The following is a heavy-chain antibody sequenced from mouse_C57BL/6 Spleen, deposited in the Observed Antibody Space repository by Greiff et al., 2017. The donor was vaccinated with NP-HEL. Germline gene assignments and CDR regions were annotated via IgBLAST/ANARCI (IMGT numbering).Heavy chain of an antibody. CDR2: IKPGSGGT. D-gene: IGHD1-1*01. V-gene: IGHV1-54*01. CDR3: ASDYYGSPFDY. CDR1: GYAFTNYL. Sequence: QVQLQQSGAELVRPGTSVKVSCKASGYAFTNYLIEWVKQRPGQGLEWIGVIKPGSGGTNYNEKFKGKATLTADKSSSTAYMQLSSLTSEDSAVYFCASDYYGSPFDYWGQGTTLTVSS. J-gene: IGHJ2*01.